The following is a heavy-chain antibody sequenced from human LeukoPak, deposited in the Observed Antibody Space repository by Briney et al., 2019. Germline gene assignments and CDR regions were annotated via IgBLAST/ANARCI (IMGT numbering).Heavy chain of an antibody. CDR2: ISGSGGST. CDR3: AKDAMVRGVIFHFDY. Sequence: GGSLRLSCAASGFAFSSYATSWVRQAPGKGLEWVSAISGSGGSTYYADSVKGRFTISRDNSKNTLYLQMNSLRAEDTAVYYCAKDAMVRGVIFHFDYWGQGTLVTVSS. V-gene: IGHV3-23*01. J-gene: IGHJ4*02. D-gene: IGHD3-10*01. CDR1: GFAFSSYA.